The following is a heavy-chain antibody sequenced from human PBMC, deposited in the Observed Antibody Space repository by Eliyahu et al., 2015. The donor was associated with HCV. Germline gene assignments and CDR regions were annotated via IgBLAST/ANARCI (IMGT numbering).Heavy chain of an antibody. Sequence: VKKPGASVKVSCKASGYTFTTYGITWVRQAPGQGLEWMGWINSDNGNRKYAQELQGRVTMTTDTSTNAAYMELRSLRSDDTAVYYCARGGVSRGYVDYWGQGTLVTVSS. CDR2: INSDNGNR. J-gene: IGHJ4*02. CDR1: GYTFTTYG. D-gene: IGHD2-2*01. CDR3: ARGGVSRGYVDY. V-gene: IGHV1-18*04.